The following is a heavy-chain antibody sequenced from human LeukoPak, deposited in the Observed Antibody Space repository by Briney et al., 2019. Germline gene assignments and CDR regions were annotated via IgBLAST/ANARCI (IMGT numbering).Heavy chain of an antibody. CDR3: AREPTQPSRWFDP. J-gene: IGHJ5*02. CDR1: GGSISSYY. D-gene: IGHD6-13*01. CDR2: IYTSGST. V-gene: IGHV4-4*07. Sequence: ASETLSLTCTVSGGSISSYYWSWIRKPAGKGLEWIGRIYTSGSTNYNPSLKSRVTMSIDTSKNQFSLNLTSVTAADTAVYYCAREPTQPSRWFDPWGQGTLVTVSS.